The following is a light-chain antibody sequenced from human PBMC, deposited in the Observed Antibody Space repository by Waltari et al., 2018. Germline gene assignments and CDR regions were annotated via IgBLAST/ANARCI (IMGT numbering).Light chain of an antibody. CDR3: QQYYSYPYT. V-gene: IGKV1-8*01. CDR2: AAS. J-gene: IGKJ2*01. Sequence: AIRMTQSPSSISASTGDRVTITCRASQDIAGYLAWYQQIPGKAPKLLIYAASTLQSGVPSRFSGSGSGTDFTLTINCLQSEDFRTFYCQQYYSYPYTFGQGTKLETK. CDR1: QDIAGY.